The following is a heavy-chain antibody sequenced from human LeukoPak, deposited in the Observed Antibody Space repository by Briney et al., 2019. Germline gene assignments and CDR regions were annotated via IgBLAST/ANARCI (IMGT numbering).Heavy chain of an antibody. CDR2: IIPSFGTA. V-gene: IGHV1-69*06. D-gene: IGHD2-15*01. Sequence: GASVKVSCKASGCTFSSYAISWVRQAPGQGLEWMGGIIPSFGTANYAQKFQGRVTITADKSTSTAYMELSSLRSDETAVYYCARDGGLYCSGGNCYGGLDYYYYMDVWGKGTTVTVSS. CDR1: GCTFSSYA. J-gene: IGHJ6*03. CDR3: ARDGGLYCSGGNCYGGLDYYYYMDV.